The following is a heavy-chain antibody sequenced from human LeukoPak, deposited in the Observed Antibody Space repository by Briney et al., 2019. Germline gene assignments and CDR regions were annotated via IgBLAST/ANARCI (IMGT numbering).Heavy chain of an antibody. D-gene: IGHD6-13*01. V-gene: IGHV1-69*13. J-gene: IGHJ4*02. CDR1: GYTFTSYA. Sequence: GASVKVSCKASGYTFTSYAISWVRQAPGQGLEWMGGIIPIFGTANYAQKFQGRVTITADESTSTAYMELSSLRSEDTAVYYCARDRVIAAAGHLDYWGQGTLVTVSS. CDR3: ARDRVIAAAGHLDY. CDR2: IIPIFGTA.